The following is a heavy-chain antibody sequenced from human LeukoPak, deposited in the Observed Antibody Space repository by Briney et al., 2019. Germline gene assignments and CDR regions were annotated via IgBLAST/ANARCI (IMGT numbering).Heavy chain of an antibody. J-gene: IGHJ4*02. CDR1: GFTFSSYC. CDR2: ICYDGSNK. D-gene: IGHD4-17*01. CDR3: ARDDGDYYFDC. Sequence: PGSSLRLSCAASGFTFSSYCMHWVRQAPGKGLEWVAVICYDGSNKYYADPVKGRFTISRDNSKNTLYLQLNRLRSDDTAVYYCARDDGDYYFDCWGQGTLVTVSS. V-gene: IGHV3-33*01.